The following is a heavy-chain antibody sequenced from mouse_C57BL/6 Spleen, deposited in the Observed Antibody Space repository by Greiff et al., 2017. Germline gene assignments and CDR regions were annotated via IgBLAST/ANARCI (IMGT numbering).Heavy chain of an antibody. J-gene: IGHJ2*01. Sequence: QVHVKQSGAELVKPGASVKLSCKASGYTFTSYWMHWVKQRPGRGLEWIGRIDPNSGGTTYNEKFKSKATLTVDKPSSTAYMQLSSLTSEDSAVYYCARWDDGSDYFDYWGQGTTLTVSS. CDR1: GYTFTSYW. CDR2: IDPNSGGT. V-gene: IGHV1-72*01. CDR3: ARWDDGSDYFDY. D-gene: IGHD1-1*01.